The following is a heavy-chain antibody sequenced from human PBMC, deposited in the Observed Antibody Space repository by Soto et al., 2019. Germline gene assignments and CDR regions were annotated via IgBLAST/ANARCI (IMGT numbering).Heavy chain of an antibody. Sequence: ASVKVSCKASGYTFTSYGISWVRQAPGQGLEWMGGIIPIFGTANYAQKFQGRVTITADKSTSTAYMELSSLRSEDTAVYYCARDVGYYYDSSGYFKVWGQGTLVTVSS. CDR1: GYTFTSYG. J-gene: IGHJ4*02. V-gene: IGHV1-69*06. D-gene: IGHD3-22*01. CDR2: IIPIFGTA. CDR3: ARDVGYYYDSSGYFKV.